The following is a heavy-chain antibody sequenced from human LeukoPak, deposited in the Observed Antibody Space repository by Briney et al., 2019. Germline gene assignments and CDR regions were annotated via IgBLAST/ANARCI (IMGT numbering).Heavy chain of an antibody. CDR3: AMVTARLGWFDP. D-gene: IGHD2-21*02. V-gene: IGHV4-61*02. J-gene: IGHJ5*02. CDR2: IYTSGST. Sequence: SETLSLTCTVSGGSISSDSYYWSWIRQPAGKGLEWIGRIYTSGSTNYNPSLKSRVTISVDTSKNKFSLKLRSVTAADTAVYHCAMVTARLGWFDPWGQGTLVTVSS. CDR1: GGSISSDSYY.